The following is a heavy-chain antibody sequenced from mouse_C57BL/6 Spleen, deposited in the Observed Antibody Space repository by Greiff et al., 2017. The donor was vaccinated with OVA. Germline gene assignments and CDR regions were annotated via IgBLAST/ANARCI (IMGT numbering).Heavy chain of an antibody. V-gene: IGHV1-82*01. J-gene: IGHJ3*01. CDR2: IYPGDGDT. D-gene: IGHD2-4*01. CDR3: ARLKDYEAY. CDR1: GYAFSSSW. Sequence: QVQLQQSGAELVKPGASVKISCKASGYAFSSSWMNWVKQRPGKGLEWIGRIYPGDGDTNYNGKFKGKATLTADKSSSTAYMQLSSLTSEDAAVYFCARLKDYEAYWGQGTLVTVSA.